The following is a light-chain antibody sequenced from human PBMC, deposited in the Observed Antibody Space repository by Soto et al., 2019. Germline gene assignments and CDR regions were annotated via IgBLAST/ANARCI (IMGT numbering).Light chain of an antibody. CDR1: QSVSSSY. V-gene: IGKV3-20*01. CDR3: QQYGTSPWT. Sequence: EIVLTQSPGTLSLSSGERATLSCRASQSVSSSYLAWYQQRPGQAPRLLMYGASSRATGIPDRFSGSGSGTDFTLTISRLEPEDFAVYYCQQYGTSPWTFGQGTTVEIK. CDR2: GAS. J-gene: IGKJ1*01.